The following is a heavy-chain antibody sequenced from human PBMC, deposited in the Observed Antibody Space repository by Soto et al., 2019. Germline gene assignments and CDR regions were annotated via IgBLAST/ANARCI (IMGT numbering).Heavy chain of an antibody. V-gene: IGHV3-21*01. Sequence: GGSLRLSCAASGFTFSSYSMNWVRQAPGKGLEWVSSISSSSSYIYYADSVKGRFTISRDNAKNSLYLQMNSLRAEDTAVYYCARDLREVLRYFGAFDIWGQGTMVTVS. CDR1: GFTFSSYS. CDR2: ISSSSSYI. J-gene: IGHJ3*02. CDR3: ARDLREVLRYFGAFDI. D-gene: IGHD3-9*01.